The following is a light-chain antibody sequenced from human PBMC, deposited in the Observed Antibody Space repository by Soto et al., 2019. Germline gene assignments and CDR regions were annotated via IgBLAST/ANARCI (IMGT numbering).Light chain of an antibody. CDR1: QSVSNN. J-gene: IGKJ1*01. CDR3: QQYNNWWT. V-gene: IGKV3-15*01. Sequence: EIVMTQSPATLSVSPGERATLSCRASQSVSNNLAWYQQKPGQAPRLLIYGASTRATGIPARFSGSGSGTAFTLTISSLQSEDFAVYYCQQYNNWWTFGQGTKV. CDR2: GAS.